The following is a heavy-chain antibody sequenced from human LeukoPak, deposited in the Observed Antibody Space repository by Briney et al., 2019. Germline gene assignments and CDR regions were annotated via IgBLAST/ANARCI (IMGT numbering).Heavy chain of an antibody. D-gene: IGHD4-17*01. J-gene: IGHJ4*02. CDR2: ISYDGTNK. V-gene: IGHV3-30*14. CDR3: ARDSYGDANFDS. Sequence: GGSLRLSCAASGFTFSNYAIHWVRQAPGKGLEWVSVISYDGTNKYYADSVKGRFTISRDISKNAVYLQMNSLRAEDTAVYYCARDSYGDANFDSWGQGTLVTVSS. CDR1: GFTFSNYA.